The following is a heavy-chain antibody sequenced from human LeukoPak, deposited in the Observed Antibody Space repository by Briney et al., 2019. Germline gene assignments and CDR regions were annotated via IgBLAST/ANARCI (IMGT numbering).Heavy chain of an antibody. CDR1: GFTFSSYA. CDR3: ASFTIFGPYYYYYYMDV. CDR2: ISGSGGST. D-gene: IGHD3-3*01. J-gene: IGHJ6*03. V-gene: IGHV3-23*01. Sequence: PGGSLRLSCAASGFTFSSYAMSWVRQAPGKGLEWVSAISGSGGSTYHADSVKGRFTISRDNSKNSLYLQMNSLRAEDTAVYYCASFTIFGPYYYYYYMDVWGKGTTVTVSS.